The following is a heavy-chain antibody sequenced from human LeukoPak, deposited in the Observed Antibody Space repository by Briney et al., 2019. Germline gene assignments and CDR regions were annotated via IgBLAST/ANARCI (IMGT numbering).Heavy chain of an antibody. J-gene: IGHJ3*02. V-gene: IGHV1-18*01. CDR2: ISAYNGNT. D-gene: IGHD6-19*01. CDR3: ARDQQYSSGWYWTMKDAFDI. Sequence: ASVKVSCKASGYTFTSYGISWVRQAPGQGLEWMGWISAYNGNTNYAQKLQGRVTMTTHTSTSTAYMELRSLRSDDTAVYYCARDQQYSSGWYWTMKDAFDIWGQGTMVTVSS. CDR1: GYTFTSYG.